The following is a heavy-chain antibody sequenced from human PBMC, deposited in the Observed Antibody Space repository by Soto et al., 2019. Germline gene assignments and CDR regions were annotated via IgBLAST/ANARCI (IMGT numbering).Heavy chain of an antibody. Sequence: VSCKVSGYTLTELSMHWVRQAPGKGLEWMGGFDPEDGETIYAQKFQGRVTMTEDTSTDTAYMELSSLRSEDTAVYYCATCPTISSGWYPPGYWFDPWGQGTLVTVSS. CDR2: FDPEDGET. J-gene: IGHJ5*02. D-gene: IGHD6-19*01. CDR3: ATCPTISSGWYPPGYWFDP. CDR1: GYTLTELS. V-gene: IGHV1-24*01.